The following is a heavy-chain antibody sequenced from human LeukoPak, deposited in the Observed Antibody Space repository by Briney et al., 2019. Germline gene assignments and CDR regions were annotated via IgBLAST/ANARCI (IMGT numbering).Heavy chain of an antibody. J-gene: IGHJ3*02. V-gene: IGHV3-48*04. D-gene: IGHD3-22*01. CDR3: AREMEYYYDRSAYDAFDI. Sequence: GGSLRLSCAASGFTFSGYSMNWVRQAPGKGLEWVSYISSSGSTIYYADSVKGRFTIFRDNAKNSLYLQMNSLRAEDTAVYYCAREMEYYYDRSAYDAFDIWGQGTMVTVSS. CDR1: GFTFSGYS. CDR2: ISSSGSTI.